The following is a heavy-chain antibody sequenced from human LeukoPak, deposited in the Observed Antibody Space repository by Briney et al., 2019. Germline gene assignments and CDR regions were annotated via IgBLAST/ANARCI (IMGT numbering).Heavy chain of an antibody. V-gene: IGHV1-2*02. D-gene: IGHD1-26*01. Sequence: ASVKVSCKASGYTFTGYYIHWVRQAPGQGLEWMGWINPNSGGTNYAQKFQGRVTMTRDTSISTAYMELSRLRSDDTAVYYCARGWEVGVTPGGWGQGTLVTVSS. CDR1: GYTFTGYY. CDR2: INPNSGGT. J-gene: IGHJ4*02. CDR3: ARGWEVGVTPGG.